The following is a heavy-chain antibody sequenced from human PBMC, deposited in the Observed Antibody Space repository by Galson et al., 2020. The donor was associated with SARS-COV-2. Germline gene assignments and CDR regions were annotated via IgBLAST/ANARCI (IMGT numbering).Heavy chain of an antibody. D-gene: IGHD1-26*01. J-gene: IGHJ5*02. V-gene: IGHV4-61*01. CDR1: GGSVSSGSYY. CDR2: IYYSGST. Sequence: ASETLSLTCTVSGGSVSSGSYYWSWIRQPPGKGLEWIGYIYYSGSTNYNPSLKSRVTISVDTSKNQFSLKLSSVTAADTAVYYCAKWELLWLWGFDPWGQGTLVTVSS. CDR3: AKWELLWLWGFDP.